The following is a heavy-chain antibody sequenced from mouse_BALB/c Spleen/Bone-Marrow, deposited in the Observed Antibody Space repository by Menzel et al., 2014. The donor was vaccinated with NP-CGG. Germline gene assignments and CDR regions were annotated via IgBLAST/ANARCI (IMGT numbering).Heavy chain of an antibody. CDR3: ARLDGNYDYAMDY. V-gene: IGHV5-17*02. Sequence: EVKLMESGGGLVQPGGSRKLSCAASGFTFSSFGMHWVRQAPEKGLEWVAYISSGSSTIYYADTVKGRFTISRDNPKNTLFLQMTSLRSEDTAMYYCARLDGNYDYAMDYWGQGTSVTVSS. CDR2: ISSGSSTI. CDR1: GFTFSSFG. D-gene: IGHD2-1*01. J-gene: IGHJ4*01.